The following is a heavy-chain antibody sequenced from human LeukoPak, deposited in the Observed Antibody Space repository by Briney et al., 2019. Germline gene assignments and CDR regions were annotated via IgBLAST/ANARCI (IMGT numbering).Heavy chain of an antibody. J-gene: IGHJ2*01. D-gene: IGHD2-15*01. Sequence: PGRSLRLSRAAPVFILRSYSMHWVRQAPGKGLEWVAVISYDGSNKYYADSVKGRYTISRDNSKNTLYLQMNSLRAEDTAVYYCARVVVAAIGSSASWYFDLWGRGTLVTVSS. CDR2: ISYDGSNK. CDR3: ARVVVAAIGSSASWYFDL. V-gene: IGHV3-30-3*01. CDR1: VFILRSYS.